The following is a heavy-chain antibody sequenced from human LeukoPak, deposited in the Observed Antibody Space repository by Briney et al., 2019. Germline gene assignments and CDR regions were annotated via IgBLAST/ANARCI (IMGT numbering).Heavy chain of an antibody. CDR2: INHSGST. CDR3: ARGPIYDILTGYYPNWFDP. V-gene: IGHV4-34*01. D-gene: IGHD3-9*01. J-gene: IGHJ5*02. CDR1: GGSFSGYY. Sequence: PSETLSLTCAVYGGSFSGYYWSWIRQPPGKGLEWIGEINHSGSTNYNPSLKSRVTISVDTSKNQFSLKLSSVTAADTAVCYCARGPIYDILTGYYPNWFDPWGQGTLVTVSS.